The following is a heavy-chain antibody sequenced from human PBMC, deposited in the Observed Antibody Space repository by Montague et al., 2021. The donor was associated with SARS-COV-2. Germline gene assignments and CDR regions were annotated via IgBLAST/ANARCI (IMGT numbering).Heavy chain of an antibody. CDR3: ARIPYGDVI. CDR2: IYSGGST. D-gene: IGHD2-21*01. Sequence: SLRLSCAASGFTVSSNYLSWVRQAPGKGLEWVSVIYSGGSTYYADSVKGRFTISGDNSKNTLYLQMNSLRAEDTAVYYCARIPYGDVIWGQGTLVTVSS. V-gene: IGHV3-53*01. J-gene: IGHJ4*02. CDR1: GFTVSSNY.